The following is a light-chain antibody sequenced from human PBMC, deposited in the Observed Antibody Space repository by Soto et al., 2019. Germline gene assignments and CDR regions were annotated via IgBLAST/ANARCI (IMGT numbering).Light chain of an antibody. Sequence: DIPMTQSPSTLSASVGDRVTITCRASQSISNLLAWYQQKPGKAPKLLIYQASSLESGVPSRFSGSGSGTEFTLTISSLQPDDFATYYCQQYNHFPLTFGGGTKVEIK. CDR1: QSISNL. V-gene: IGKV1-5*03. CDR2: QAS. CDR3: QQYNHFPLT. J-gene: IGKJ4*01.